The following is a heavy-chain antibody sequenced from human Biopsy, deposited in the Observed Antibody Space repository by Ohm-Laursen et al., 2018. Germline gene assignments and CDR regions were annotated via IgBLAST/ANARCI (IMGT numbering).Heavy chain of an antibody. CDR1: GYSFTSYY. CDR3: ARNTGWYGDLYYFDY. D-gene: IGHD6-19*01. V-gene: IGHV1-46*01. J-gene: IGHJ4*02. Sequence: SVKVSCKASGYSFTSYYMHWVRQAPGQGLEWMGMINPSGSTTSYPQIFQGRVTMTRDMSKSTVYMELSSLRSADTAVYFCARNTGWYGDLYYFDYWGQGTLVTVSS. CDR2: INPSGSTT.